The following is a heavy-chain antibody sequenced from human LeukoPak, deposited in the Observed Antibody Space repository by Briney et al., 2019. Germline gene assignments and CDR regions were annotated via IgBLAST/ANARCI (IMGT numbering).Heavy chain of an antibody. CDR2: IRQDGDTK. J-gene: IGHJ4*02. CDR3: VKDSPPRYSGSPPAY. Sequence: RGSLRLSCAASGFPFNAYWMTWVRQAPGKGLEWVANIRQDGDTKYYVDSVKGRFTISRDNAMNSLYLQMNSLRAEDTAVYYCVKDSPPRYSGSPPAYWGQGTLVTVSS. CDR1: GFPFNAYW. V-gene: IGHV3-7*03. D-gene: IGHD1-26*01.